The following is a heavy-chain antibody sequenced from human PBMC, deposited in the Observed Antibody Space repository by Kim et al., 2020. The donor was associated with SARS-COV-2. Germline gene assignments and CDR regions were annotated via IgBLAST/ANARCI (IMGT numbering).Heavy chain of an antibody. Sequence: SETLSLTCTVSGGSISSSSYYWGCIRQPPGKGLEWIGSIYYSGSTYYNPSLKSRVTISVDTSKNQFSLKLSSVTAADTAVYYCARQRKQWLVQDAFDIWGQGTMVTVSS. CDR1: GGSISSSSYY. J-gene: IGHJ3*02. D-gene: IGHD6-19*01. V-gene: IGHV4-39*01. CDR3: ARQRKQWLVQDAFDI. CDR2: IYYSGST.